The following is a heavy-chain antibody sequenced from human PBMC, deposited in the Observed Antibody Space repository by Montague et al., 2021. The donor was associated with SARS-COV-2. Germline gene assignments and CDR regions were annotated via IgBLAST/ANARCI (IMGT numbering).Heavy chain of an antibody. CDR1: GGSISSSSYY. CDR2: IYYSGTT. V-gene: IGHV4-39*01. CDR3: ARVDAGDWYFDL. J-gene: IGHJ2*01. Sequence: SKTLSLTCTVSGGSISSSSYYWGWIRQPPGKGPEWIGSIYYSGTTFYNPSLRSRVTMSVDTSKNQFSLRLSSVTAADTAVSYCARVDAGDWYFDLWGRGTLVTVSS. D-gene: IGHD2-8*01.